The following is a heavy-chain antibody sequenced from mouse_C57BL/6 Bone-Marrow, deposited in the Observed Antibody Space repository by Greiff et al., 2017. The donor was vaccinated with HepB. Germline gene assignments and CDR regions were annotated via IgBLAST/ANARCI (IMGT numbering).Heavy chain of an antibody. D-gene: IGHD1-3*01. CDR1: GYSITSGYY. CDR2: ISYDGSN. CDR3: ASSLTFYYAMDY. J-gene: IGHJ4*01. Sequence: EVQLQQSGPGLVKPSQSLSLTCSVTGYSITSGYYWNWIRQFPGNKLEWMGYISYDGSNNYNPSLKNRISITRDTSKNQFFLKLNSVTTEDTATYYCASSLTFYYAMDYWGQGTSVTVSS. V-gene: IGHV3-6*01.